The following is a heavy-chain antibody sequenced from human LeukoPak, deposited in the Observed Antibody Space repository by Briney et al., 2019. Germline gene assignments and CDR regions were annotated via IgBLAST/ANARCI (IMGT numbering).Heavy chain of an antibody. J-gene: IGHJ4*02. D-gene: IGHD3-10*01. CDR3: TTGDMVRGVIDNYYFAY. Sequence: GGSLRLSCAASGFTFSNAWMSWVRQAPGKGLEWVGRIKSKTDGWKTDYAAPVEGRFTISRDDSKNTLYLQMNSLKTEDTAVYYCTTGDMVRGVIDNYYFAYWGQGTLVTVSS. CDR1: GFTFSNAW. V-gene: IGHV3-15*01. CDR2: IKSKTDGWKT.